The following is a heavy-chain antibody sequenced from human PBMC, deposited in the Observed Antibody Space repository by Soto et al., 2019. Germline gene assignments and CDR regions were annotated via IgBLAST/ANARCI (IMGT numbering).Heavy chain of an antibody. CDR2: SIPVFGTA. J-gene: IGHJ4*02. D-gene: IGHD6-13*01. CDR1: GGIFRNYA. CDR3: AIPLPKQQLVRGAFDH. V-gene: IGHV1-69*01. Sequence: QVQLVQSGAEVKKPGSSVKLSCKTPGGIFRNYAINWVRQAPGQGLEWMGGSIPVFGTANYAQTFQGRFTITADESTNTAYMELSSLRSEDTAVYYCAIPLPKQQLVRGAFDHWGQGTLVTVAS.